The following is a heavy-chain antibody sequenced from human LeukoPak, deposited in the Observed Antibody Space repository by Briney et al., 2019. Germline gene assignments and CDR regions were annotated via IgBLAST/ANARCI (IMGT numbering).Heavy chain of an antibody. V-gene: IGHV4-4*07. D-gene: IGHD3-10*01. Sequence: PSETPSLTCTVSGGSISSYYWSWIRQPAGKGLEWIGRIYTSGSTNYNPSLKSRVTMSVDTSKNQFSLKLSSVTAADTAVYYCARDGYPTMVRGVILYYYYMDVWGKGTTVTISS. J-gene: IGHJ6*03. CDR2: IYTSGST. CDR3: ARDGYPTMVRGVILYYYYMDV. CDR1: GGSISSYY.